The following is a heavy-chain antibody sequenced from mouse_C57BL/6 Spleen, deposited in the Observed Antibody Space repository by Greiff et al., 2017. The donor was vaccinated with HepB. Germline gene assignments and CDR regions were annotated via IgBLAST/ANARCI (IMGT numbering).Heavy chain of an antibody. CDR3: ARSHDYDDYYAMDY. D-gene: IGHD2-4*01. Sequence: QVQLQQPGAELVKPGASVKMSCKASGYTFTSYWITWVTQRPGQGLEWIGDIYPGSGSTNYNEKFKSKATLTVDTSSSTAYMQLSSLTSEDSAVYYCARSHDYDDYYAMDYWGQGTSVTVSS. J-gene: IGHJ4*01. V-gene: IGHV1-55*01. CDR1: GYTFTSYW. CDR2: IYPGSGST.